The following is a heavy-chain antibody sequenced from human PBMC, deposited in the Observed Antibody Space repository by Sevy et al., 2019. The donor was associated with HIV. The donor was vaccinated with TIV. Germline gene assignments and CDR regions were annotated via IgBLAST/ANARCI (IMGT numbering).Heavy chain of an antibody. D-gene: IGHD6-13*01. CDR3: ARAAAGAYDAFDI. CDR1: GYTFSVYD. Sequence: ASVKVSCKACGYTFSVYDINWVRQVTGQGLEWMGWLNPSSSNTGYAENFQGRVTFTMDSSTSTGYMEMSSLRSEDTAVYYCARAAAGAYDAFDIWGQGTLVTVSS. J-gene: IGHJ3*02. CDR2: LNPSSSNT. V-gene: IGHV1-8*03.